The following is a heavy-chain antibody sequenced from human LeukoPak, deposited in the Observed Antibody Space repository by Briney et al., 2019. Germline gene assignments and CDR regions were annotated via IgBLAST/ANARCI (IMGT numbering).Heavy chain of an antibody. J-gene: IGHJ4*02. CDR2: ISAYNGNT. D-gene: IGHD6-6*01. V-gene: IGHV1-18*01. CDR3: ARGLRQLVLALAY. CDR1: GYTFTSYG. Sequence: ASVKVSCKASGYTFTSYGISGVRQAPGQGLEWMGWISAYNGNTNYAQKLQGRVTMTTDTSTGTAYMELRSLRPDDTAVYYCARGLRQLVLALAYWGQGTLVTVSS.